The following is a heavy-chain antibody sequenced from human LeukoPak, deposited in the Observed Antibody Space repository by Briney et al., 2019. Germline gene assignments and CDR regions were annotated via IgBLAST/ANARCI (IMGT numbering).Heavy chain of an antibody. CDR3: ARASYGDYYFDY. CDR2: IYYSGST. V-gene: IGHV4-31*03. D-gene: IGHD4-17*01. CDR1: GGSISSGGYY. J-gene: IGHJ4*02. Sequence: SQTLSLTCTVSGGSISSGGYYWRWIRQHSGKGLEWIGYIYYSGSTYYNPSLKSRVTISVDTSKNQFSLKLSSVTAADTAVYYGARASYGDYYFDYWGQGTLVTVSS.